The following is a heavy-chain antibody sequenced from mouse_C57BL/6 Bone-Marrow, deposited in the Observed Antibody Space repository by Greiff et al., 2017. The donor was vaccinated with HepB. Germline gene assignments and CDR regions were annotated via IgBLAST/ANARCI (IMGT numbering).Heavy chain of an antibody. CDR3: TTGSADY. J-gene: IGHJ2*01. CDR1: GSNIKDDY. V-gene: IGHV14-4*01. CDR2: IDPENGDT. D-gene: IGHD3-2*02. Sequence: EVQLQQSGAELVRPGASVKLSCTASGSNIKDDYMHWVKQRPEQGLEWIGWIDPENGDTEYASKFQGKATITADTSSNTAYLQLSSLTSEDTAVYYCTTGSADYWGQGTTLTVSS.